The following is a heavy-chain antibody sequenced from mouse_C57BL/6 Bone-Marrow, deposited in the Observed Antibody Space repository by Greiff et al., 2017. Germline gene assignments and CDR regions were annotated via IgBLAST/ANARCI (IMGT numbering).Heavy chain of an antibody. CDR2: INPSSGYT. CDR1: GYTFTSYW. CDR3: ARRYYGSGYFDV. D-gene: IGHD1-1*01. Sequence: QVQLQQSGAELAKPGASVKLSCKASGYTFTSYWMHWVKQRPGQGLEWIGYINPSSGYTKYNQKFKDKATLTAGKSSSTAYMQLSSLTYEDSAVYYCARRYYGSGYFDVWGTGTTVTVSS. J-gene: IGHJ1*03. V-gene: IGHV1-7*01.